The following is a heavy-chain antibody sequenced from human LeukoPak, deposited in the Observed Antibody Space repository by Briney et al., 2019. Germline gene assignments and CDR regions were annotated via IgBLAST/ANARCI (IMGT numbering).Heavy chain of an antibody. Sequence: SETLSLTCTVSGYSISSGYYWGWIRQPPGKGLEWIGNIYHSGSTYYNPSLKSRVTISIDTSKNQFSLKLSSVTAADTAVYYCARFVGSGSYYSPDYWGQGTLVTVSS. CDR2: IYHSGST. CDR1: GYSISSGYY. V-gene: IGHV4-38-2*02. D-gene: IGHD3-10*01. J-gene: IGHJ4*02. CDR3: ARFVGSGSYYSPDY.